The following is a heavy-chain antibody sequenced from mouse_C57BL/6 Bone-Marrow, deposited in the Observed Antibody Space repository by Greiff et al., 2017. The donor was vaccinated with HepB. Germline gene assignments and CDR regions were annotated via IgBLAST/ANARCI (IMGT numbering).Heavy chain of an antibody. D-gene: IGHD1-1*01. V-gene: IGHV1-53*01. CDR3: AREITTVVAETFYFDV. CDR1: GYTFTSYW. Sequence: QVQLQQPGPELVKPGASVKLSCKASGYTFTSYWMHWVKQRPGQGLEWIGNINPSNGGTNYNEKFKSKATLTVDKSSSTAYMQLSSLTSEDSAVYYCAREITTVVAETFYFDVWGTGTTVTVSS. J-gene: IGHJ1*03. CDR2: INPSNGGT.